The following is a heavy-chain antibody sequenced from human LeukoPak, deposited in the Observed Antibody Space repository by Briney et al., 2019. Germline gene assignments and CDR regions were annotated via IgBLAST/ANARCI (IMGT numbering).Heavy chain of an antibody. V-gene: IGHV3-23*01. CDR2: ISGSGVNT. CDR3: AKASAMIVVVSKHFDY. J-gene: IGHJ4*02. D-gene: IGHD3-22*01. CDR1: GFTFSSYA. Sequence: PGGSLRLSCAASGFTFSSYAISWVRQAPGKGLEWVSTISGSGVNTYYADSVKGRFTISRDNSKNTLYLQMNSLTAEDTAVYYCAKASAMIVVVSKHFDYWGQGTLVTVSS.